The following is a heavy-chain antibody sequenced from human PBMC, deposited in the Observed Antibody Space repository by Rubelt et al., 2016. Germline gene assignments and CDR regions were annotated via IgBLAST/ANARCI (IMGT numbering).Heavy chain of an antibody. Sequence: EVQLLESGGGLVQPGGSLRLSCAASGFTFSSYAMSWVRQAPGKGLEWVSAISGSGGSTYYADSVKGRFTISRDNSKNTLYLQMNSLRAEDTAVDYCAKGGRPTGDSYYFNYWGQGTLVTVSS. CDR1: GFTFSSYA. CDR2: ISGSGGST. D-gene: IGHD7-27*01. CDR3: AKGGRPTGDSYYFNY. V-gene: IGHV3-23*01. J-gene: IGHJ4*02.